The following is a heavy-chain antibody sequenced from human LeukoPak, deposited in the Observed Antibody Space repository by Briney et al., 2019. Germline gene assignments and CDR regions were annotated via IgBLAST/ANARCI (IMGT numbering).Heavy chain of an antibody. CDR1: GLTFSNYA. D-gene: IGHD3-22*01. V-gene: IGHV3-23*01. CDR3: AKSAQVVITTNPHFDY. CDR2: ISGSGRHT. Sequence: GGSLRLSCAASGLTFSNYAMSWVRQPPGKGLEWVSIISGSGRHTYYADSVKGRFTISRDNSKNTLFLQMNSLRAEDTAVYFCAKSAQVVITTNPHFDYWGRGILVTVSS. J-gene: IGHJ4*02.